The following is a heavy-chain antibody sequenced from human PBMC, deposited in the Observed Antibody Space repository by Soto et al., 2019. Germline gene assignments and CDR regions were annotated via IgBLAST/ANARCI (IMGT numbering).Heavy chain of an antibody. CDR1: GYTFTSFY. J-gene: IGHJ6*02. CDR2: INPSGGIT. D-gene: IGHD6-13*01. V-gene: IGHV1-46*04. Sequence: QMQLVQSGAEVKRPGASVRVSCKSSGYTFTSFYIHWVRQAPGQGLEWMGIINPSGGITNFAQRLQGRVTMTRDMSTNTQYMELSSLKSDHTAVYYCASSPAFSSSWYGIPPDPSHGMDVWGQGTTVTVS. CDR3: ASSPAFSSSWYGIPPDPSHGMDV.